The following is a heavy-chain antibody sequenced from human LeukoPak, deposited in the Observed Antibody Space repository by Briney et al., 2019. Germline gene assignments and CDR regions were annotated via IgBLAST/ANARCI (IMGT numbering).Heavy chain of an antibody. CDR1: GYTFTSYA. V-gene: IGHV1-2*02. J-gene: IGHJ4*02. CDR2: INPNSGGT. CDR3: ARGVGDYYGSGSYYCFDY. D-gene: IGHD3-10*01. Sequence: ASVKVSCKASGYTFTSYAMYWVRQAPGQGLEWMGWINPNSGGTNYAQKFQGRVTMTRDTSISTAYMELSRLRSDDTAVYYCARGVGDYYGSGSYYCFDYWGQGTLVTVSS.